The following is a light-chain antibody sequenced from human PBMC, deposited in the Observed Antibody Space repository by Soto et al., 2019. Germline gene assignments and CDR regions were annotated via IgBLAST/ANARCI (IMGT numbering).Light chain of an antibody. CDR2: KAS. CDR3: QQYNSYSKT. CDR1: QSISSF. V-gene: IGKV1-5*03. Sequence: DIQMTQCPSTLSASVGDRVSITCRASQSISSFLAWYQQKQGKAPKLLIYKASSLDSGVPSRFSGSGSGTEFTLTISSLQPDDFATYSCQQYNSYSKTFGQGTKVDIX. J-gene: IGKJ1*01.